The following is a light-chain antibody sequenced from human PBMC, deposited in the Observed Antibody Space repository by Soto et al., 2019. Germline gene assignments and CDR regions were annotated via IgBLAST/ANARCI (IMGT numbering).Light chain of an antibody. Sequence: SYELTQPPSVSVSPGQTASITCSGDKLGDKYGCWYQQKPGQSPVLVIYQDYKRPSGIPDRFSGSNSGNTATLTISGTQAMDEADYYCQAWDSSTVIFGGGTKVTVL. CDR2: QDY. V-gene: IGLV3-1*01. CDR1: KLGDKY. CDR3: QAWDSSTVI. J-gene: IGLJ2*01.